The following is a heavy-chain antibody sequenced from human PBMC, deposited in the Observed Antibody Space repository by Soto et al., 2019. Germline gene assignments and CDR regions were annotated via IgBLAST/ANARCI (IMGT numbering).Heavy chain of an antibody. J-gene: IGHJ5*02. CDR2: IIPIYGSA. CDR1: GGTFSSYG. D-gene: IGHD3-3*01. CDR3: ARVVRGVGVVNFFGWFDP. V-gene: IGHV1-69*13. Sequence: SVKVSCKASGGTFSSYGISCVRQAPEQLLEWMGGIIPIYGSASYSQSFQGRVTITADESTSTAYMELSSLRSDDAAVYYCARVVRGVGVVNFFGWFDPWGQGSLVTVSS.